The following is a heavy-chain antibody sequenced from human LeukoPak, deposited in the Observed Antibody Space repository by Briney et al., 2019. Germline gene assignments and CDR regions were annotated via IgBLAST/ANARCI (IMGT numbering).Heavy chain of an antibody. V-gene: IGHV3-30*02. J-gene: IGHJ5*02. CDR2: IRYDGSNK. CDR1: GFTFSSYG. CDR3: AKDRHIMITFGGVIDT. D-gene: IGHD3-16*01. Sequence: GGSLRLSCAASGFTFSSYGMHWVRQAPGKGLEWVAFIRYDGSNKYYADSVKGRFTISRDNSKNTLYLQMNSLRAEDTAVYYCAKDRHIMITFGGVIDTWGQGTLVTVSS.